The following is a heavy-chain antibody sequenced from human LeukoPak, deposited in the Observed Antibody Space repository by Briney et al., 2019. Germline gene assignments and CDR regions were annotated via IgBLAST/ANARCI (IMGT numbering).Heavy chain of an antibody. J-gene: IGHJ4*02. D-gene: IGHD3-10*01. Sequence: PGGSLRLSCAASGFTFSSYAMHWVRQAPGKGLEWVAVISYDGSNKYYADSVKGRFTISRDNSKNTLYLQMNSLRDEDTAVYYCASEGSGNFDYWGQGTLVTVSS. CDR2: ISYDGSNK. V-gene: IGHV3-30*04. CDR1: GFTFSSYA. CDR3: ASEGSGNFDY.